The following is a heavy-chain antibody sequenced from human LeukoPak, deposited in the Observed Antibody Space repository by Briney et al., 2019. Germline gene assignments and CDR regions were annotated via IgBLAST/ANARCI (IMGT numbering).Heavy chain of an antibody. CDR2: MNPNSGNT. J-gene: IGHJ3*02. Sequence: GASVKVSCKASGYTFTSYDINWVRQATGQGLEWMGWMNPNSGNTGYAQKFHGRVTMTRNTSISTAYMELSSLRSEDTAVYYCARRGSLGYCSGGSCYNDAFDIWGQGTMVTVSS. D-gene: IGHD2-15*01. CDR3: ARRGSLGYCSGGSCYNDAFDI. V-gene: IGHV1-8*01. CDR1: GYTFTSYD.